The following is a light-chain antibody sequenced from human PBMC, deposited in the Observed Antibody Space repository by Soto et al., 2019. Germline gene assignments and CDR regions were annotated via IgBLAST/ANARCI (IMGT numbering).Light chain of an antibody. V-gene: IGKV3-11*01. J-gene: IGKJ4*01. Sequence: EIVLTQSPGTLSLSPGERATLYCRASQSVSSFLAWYQQKPGQAPRLLIYDASNKATGIPARFSGSGSGTDFTLTINSLEPEDFAVYYCQQRSNWPFTFGGGTKVDI. CDR3: QQRSNWPFT. CDR1: QSVSSF. CDR2: DAS.